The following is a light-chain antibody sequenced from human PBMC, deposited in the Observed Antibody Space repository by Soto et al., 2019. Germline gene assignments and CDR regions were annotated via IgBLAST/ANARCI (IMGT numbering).Light chain of an antibody. Sequence: EIVMTQSPATLSVSPGDRATLSCRASQSVRSYLAWYQQKPGQSPRLLISGASTRATGFPARFSGSGSGTEFTLTISTLQSEDFAVYYCQQYNNWPYTFGQGPKLEIK. CDR1: QSVRSY. J-gene: IGKJ2*01. CDR3: QQYNNWPYT. CDR2: GAS. V-gene: IGKV3-15*01.